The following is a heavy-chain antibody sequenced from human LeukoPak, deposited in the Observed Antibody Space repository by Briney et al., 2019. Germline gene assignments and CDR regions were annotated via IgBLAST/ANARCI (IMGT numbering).Heavy chain of an antibody. D-gene: IGHD2-21*02. J-gene: IGHJ3*02. Sequence: KPSETLSLTCAVPGYSLSRGYYWGWIRQSPGKGLEWIGSLSHSGTTYYIPSLESRVIISGDTSKNHFSLKLNSVTAADTAVYYCARHLVFVVVAATMDAFDIWGQGTMVTVSS. CDR2: LSHSGTT. CDR3: ARHLVFVVVAATMDAFDI. V-gene: IGHV4-38-2*01. CDR1: GYSLSRGYY.